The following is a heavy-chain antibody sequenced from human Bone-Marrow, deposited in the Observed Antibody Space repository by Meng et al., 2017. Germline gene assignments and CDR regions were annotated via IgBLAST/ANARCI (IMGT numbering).Heavy chain of an antibody. CDR2: IRSKANSYAT. V-gene: IGHV3-73*02. Sequence: VTLVGSGGGFVQPGGSLKLSCAASGFTFSGSAMHWVRQASGKGLEWVGRIRSKANSYATAYAASVKGRFTISRDDSKNTAYLQMNSLKTEDTAVYYCTLTVTTQFDYWGQGTLVTVSS. CDR1: GFTFSGSA. D-gene: IGHD4-17*01. CDR3: TLTVTTQFDY. J-gene: IGHJ4*02.